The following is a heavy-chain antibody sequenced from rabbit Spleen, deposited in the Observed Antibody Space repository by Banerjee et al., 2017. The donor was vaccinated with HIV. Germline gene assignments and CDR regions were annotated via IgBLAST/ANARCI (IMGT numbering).Heavy chain of an antibody. CDR3: ARDTGTSFSTYGMDL. D-gene: IGHD8-1*01. Sequence: QEQLEESGGDLVQPGESLKLSCKASGFDFSSYGISWVRQAPGKGPEWIAYIYPGFGVRNYANSVKGRFTISSDNAQNTVFLQMTSLTASDTATYFCARDTGTSFSTYGMDLWGPGTLVTVS. J-gene: IGHJ6*01. CDR1: GFDFSSYG. V-gene: IGHV1S47*01. CDR2: IYPGFGVR.